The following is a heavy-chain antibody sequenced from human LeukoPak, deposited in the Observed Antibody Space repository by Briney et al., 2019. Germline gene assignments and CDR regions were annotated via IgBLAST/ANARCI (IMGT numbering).Heavy chain of an antibody. CDR2: IYSDGGT. CDR3: ASSGSSGWDFDY. V-gene: IGHV3-66*01. J-gene: IGHJ4*02. CDR1: VFTFSNYV. Sequence: GESLRLSCAASVFTFSNYVMSWVRQAPGKGLEWVSVIYSDGGTYYADSVKGRFTISRDNSQNTLYLQMNGLRAEDTAVYYCASSGSSGWDFDYWGQGTLVTVSS. D-gene: IGHD6-19*01.